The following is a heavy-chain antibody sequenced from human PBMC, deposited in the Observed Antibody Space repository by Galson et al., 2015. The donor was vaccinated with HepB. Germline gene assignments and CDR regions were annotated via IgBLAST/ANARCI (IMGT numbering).Heavy chain of an antibody. CDR3: ARKGSGVYYGMDV. J-gene: IGHJ6*02. CDR2: INAGNGNT. CDR1: GCTFTSYA. D-gene: IGHD3-10*01. V-gene: IGHV1-3*01. Sequence: SVKVSCKASGCTFTSYAMHWVRQAPGQRLEWMGWINAGNGNTKYSQKFQGRVTITRDTSASTAYMELSSLRSEDTAVYYCARKGSGVYYGMDVWGQGTTVTVSS.